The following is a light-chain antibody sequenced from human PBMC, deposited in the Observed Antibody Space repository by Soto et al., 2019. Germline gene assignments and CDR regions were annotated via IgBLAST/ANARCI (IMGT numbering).Light chain of an antibody. V-gene: IGKV3-20*01. Sequence: EIVLTQSPGTLSLSPGDGATVSCRVSQSINSKSLVWYQRKCGQAPRLLIYNTSSVATGIADRVSGSGSGTDFTLSISRLEPEDFDVYYCQHYGGSFIFGPGTKVDFK. CDR3: QHYGGSFI. CDR2: NTS. CDR1: QSINSKS. J-gene: IGKJ3*01.